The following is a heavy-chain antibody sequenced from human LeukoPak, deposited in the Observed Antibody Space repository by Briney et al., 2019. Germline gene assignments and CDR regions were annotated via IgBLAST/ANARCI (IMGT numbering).Heavy chain of an antibody. CDR2: IYGGGTT. V-gene: IGHV3-66*02. CDR1: GFTVSRNY. D-gene: IGHD1-1*01. J-gene: IGHJ4*02. CDR3: ATGGNSFFDH. Sequence: PGGSLRLSCAASGFTVSRNYMTWIRQAPGKGLEWVSVIYGGGTTLYANSLKGRFTISRESSKNTLSLQMNSLRVEDTAVYYCATGGNSFFDHWGQGTPVTGSS.